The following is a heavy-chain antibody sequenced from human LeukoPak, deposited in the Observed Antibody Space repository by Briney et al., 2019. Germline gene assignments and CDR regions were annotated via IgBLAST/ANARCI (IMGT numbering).Heavy chain of an antibody. CDR1: GGSISSSSYY. CDR3: ARITEGNYYDSSGYFYPRYFQH. V-gene: IGHV4-39*01. Sequence: SETLSLTCTVSGGSISSSSYYWGWIRQPPGKGLEWIGRIYYGGSNYYNPSLKSRVTISVDTSKNQFSLKLSSVTAADTAVYFCARITEGNYYDSSGYFYPRYFQHWGQGTLVTVSS. CDR2: IYYGGSN. J-gene: IGHJ1*01. D-gene: IGHD3-22*01.